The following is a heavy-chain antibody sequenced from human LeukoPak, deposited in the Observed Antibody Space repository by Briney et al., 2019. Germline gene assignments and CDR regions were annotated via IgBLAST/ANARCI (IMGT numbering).Heavy chain of an antibody. CDR2: INHSGST. D-gene: IGHD2-15*01. CDR3: ARGRYCSGGSCYYYYYYGMDV. Sequence: SETLSLTCAVYGGSFSGYYWSWIRQPPGKGLEWIGEINHSGSTNYNPSLKSRVTISVDTSKNQLSLKLSSVTAADTAVYYCARGRYCSGGSCYYYYYYGMDVWGQGTTVTVSS. V-gene: IGHV4-34*01. CDR1: GGSFSGYY. J-gene: IGHJ6*02.